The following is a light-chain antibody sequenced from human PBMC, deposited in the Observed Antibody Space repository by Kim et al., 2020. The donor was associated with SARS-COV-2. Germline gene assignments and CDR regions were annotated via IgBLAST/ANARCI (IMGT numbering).Light chain of an antibody. Sequence: QSALTQPASVSGSPGQSITISCTGTSSDSVSWYQQHPGKAPKLMISDVSNRPSGVSHRFSGSKSGNTASLTISGLQAADEADYYCSSYTSSSTLFGG. CDR2: DVS. CDR1: SSDS. J-gene: IGLJ3*02. CDR3: SSYTSSSTL. V-gene: IGLV2-14*03.